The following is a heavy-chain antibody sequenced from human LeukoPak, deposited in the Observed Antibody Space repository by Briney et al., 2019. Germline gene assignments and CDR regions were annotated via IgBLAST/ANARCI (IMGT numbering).Heavy chain of an antibody. Sequence: SETLSLTCAVYGGSFSGYYWSWIRQPPGKGLEWIGEINHSGSTNYNPSLKSRVTISVDTSKNQFSLKLSSVTAADTAVYYCARDPYCSSTSRSYNWFDPWGQGTLVTVSS. CDR2: INHSGST. CDR3: ARDPYCSSTSRSYNWFDP. J-gene: IGHJ5*02. V-gene: IGHV4-34*01. CDR1: GGSFSGYY. D-gene: IGHD2-2*01.